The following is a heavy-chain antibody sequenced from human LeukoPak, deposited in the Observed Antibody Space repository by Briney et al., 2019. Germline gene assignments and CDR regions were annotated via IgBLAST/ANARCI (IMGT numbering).Heavy chain of an antibody. CDR1: GFTFSKYA. Sequence: GGSLRLSCAASGFTFSKYAISWVRQAPGKGLEWVSAISGSGGSTYYADSVRGRFTISRDNSKNTLYLQMNSLRAEDTAVYYCAKDLSAGGLCFDYWGPGTLVTVSS. V-gene: IGHV3-23*01. J-gene: IGHJ4*02. CDR3: AKDLSAGGLCFDY. D-gene: IGHD4-23*01. CDR2: ISGSGGST.